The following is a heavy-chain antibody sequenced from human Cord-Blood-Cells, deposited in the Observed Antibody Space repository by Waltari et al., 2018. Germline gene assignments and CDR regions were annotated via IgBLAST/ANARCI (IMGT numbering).Heavy chain of an antibody. CDR2: IYYSGST. CDR1: GGSISSSSYY. D-gene: IGHD3-10*01. V-gene: IGHV4-39*07. CDR3: ARENYYGSGSYQKYNWFDP. Sequence: QLQLQESGPGLVKPSETLSLTCTVSGGSISSSSYYWGWIRQPPGKGLEWIGSIYYSGSTYVNPSLKSRVTISVDTSKNQFSLKLSSVTAADTAVYYCARENYYGSGSYQKYNWFDPWGQGTLVTVSS. J-gene: IGHJ5*02.